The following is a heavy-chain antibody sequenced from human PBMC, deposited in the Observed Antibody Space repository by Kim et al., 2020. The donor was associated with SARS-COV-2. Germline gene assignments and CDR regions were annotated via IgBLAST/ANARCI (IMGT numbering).Heavy chain of an antibody. Sequence: GGSLRLSCAASGFTFSSYWMHWVRQAPGKGLVWVSRINSDGSSTSYADSEKGRFTISRDNAKNTLYLQMNSLRAEDTAVYYCARDGSVEYYASSGYYNYWGQGTLVTVSS. V-gene: IGHV3-74*01. D-gene: IGHD3-22*01. J-gene: IGHJ4*02. CDR2: INSDGSST. CDR3: ARDGSVEYYASSGYYNY. CDR1: GFTFSSYW.